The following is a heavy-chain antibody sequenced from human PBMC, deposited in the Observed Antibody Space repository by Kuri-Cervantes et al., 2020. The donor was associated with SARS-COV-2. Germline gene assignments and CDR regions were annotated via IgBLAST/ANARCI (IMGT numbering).Heavy chain of an antibody. CDR3: GRERGSWYVPLRTYLYYYMDV. D-gene: IGHD6-13*01. J-gene: IGHJ6*03. Sequence: GSVKVSCKPSGYTFTGYYMHWVRPAPGQGREWMEWINPNSGGTNYAQKFQGRVTMTTDTSTSTAYMELRSLRSDDTAVYYCGRERGSWYVPLRTYLYYYMDVWGKGTTVTVSS. CDR2: INPNSGGT. V-gene: IGHV1-2*02. CDR1: GYTFTGYY.